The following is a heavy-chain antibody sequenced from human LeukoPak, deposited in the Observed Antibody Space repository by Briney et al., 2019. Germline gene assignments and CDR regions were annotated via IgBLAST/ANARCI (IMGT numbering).Heavy chain of an antibody. CDR2: IKPDGSEK. D-gene: IGHD2-2*01. J-gene: IGHJ4*02. Sequence: PGGSLRLSCVASGFTFSTYWMTWIRQAPGKGLEWVANIKPDGSEKSYVDSVKGRFTISRDNAKNSLYLQMSSLRPDDTGVYYCATQPAPADVDYWGQGALVTVSS. CDR1: GFTFSTYW. V-gene: IGHV3-7*03. CDR3: ATQPAPADVDY.